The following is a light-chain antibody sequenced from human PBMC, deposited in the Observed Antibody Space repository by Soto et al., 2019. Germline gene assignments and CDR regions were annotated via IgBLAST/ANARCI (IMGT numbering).Light chain of an antibody. CDR1: RSDVGIYDL. Sequence: QSALTQPPSVSGSPGQSVTISCTGTRSDVGIYDLVSWYQQPPGTDPKLLIYQVSNRPSGVPDRFSGSKSGNTASLTISGLQPEDEADYYCSLKTSSVTWVFGGGTKLTVL. V-gene: IGLV2-18*01. J-gene: IGLJ3*02. CDR3: SLKTSSVTWV. CDR2: QVS.